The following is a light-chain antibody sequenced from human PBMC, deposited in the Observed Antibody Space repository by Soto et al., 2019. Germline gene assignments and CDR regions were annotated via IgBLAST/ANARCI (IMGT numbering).Light chain of an antibody. V-gene: IGKV3-11*01. CDR2: DAS. J-gene: IGKJ4*01. CDR3: QXRXNWPRLT. CDR1: QSVSSY. Sequence: EIVLTQSPATLSLSPGERATLSCRASQSVSSYLAWYQQKPGQAPRLLIYDASNRATGIPARFSGSGSGTXFTLTXSSLEPEDFAVYYXQXRXNWPRLTFGGGTKVEIK.